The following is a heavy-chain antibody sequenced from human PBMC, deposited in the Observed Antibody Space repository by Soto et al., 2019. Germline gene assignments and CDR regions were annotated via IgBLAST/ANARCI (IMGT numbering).Heavy chain of an antibody. CDR1: GSSIPGTSFY. J-gene: IGHJ3*02. V-gene: IGHV4-39*01. CDR3: ARHGKRWFGELGGFDI. Sequence: PSVTLSLTCPFCGSSIPGTSFYWDLTGQPPGMGLEWIGSIYFSGSTYYNSSLQSRVTLFIDKSENHFSLKLNSVTAADTAVYYCARHGKRWFGELGGFDIWGQGTMVP. D-gene: IGHD3-10*01. CDR2: IYFSGST.